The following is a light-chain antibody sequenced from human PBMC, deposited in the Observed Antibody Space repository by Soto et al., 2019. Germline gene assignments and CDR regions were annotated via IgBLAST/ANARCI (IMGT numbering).Light chain of an antibody. Sequence: EIVLTQSPATLSLSPGERATLSCRASQSVSSYLAWYQQKPGQAPRLLIYDASNRATGIPARFSGSGSGTDFTLTISGLEPEDFAVYYCQQRSSSITFGQGTRLEMK. V-gene: IGKV3-11*01. CDR3: QQRSSSIT. CDR2: DAS. CDR1: QSVSSY. J-gene: IGKJ5*01.